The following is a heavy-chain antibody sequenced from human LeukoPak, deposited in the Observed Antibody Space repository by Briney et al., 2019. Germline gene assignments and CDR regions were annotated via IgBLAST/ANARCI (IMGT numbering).Heavy chain of an antibody. V-gene: IGHV4-59*01. CDR3: ARVGYSYEFDY. D-gene: IGHD5-18*01. Sequence: SETLFLTCTVSGGSISSYYWSWIRQPPGKGLEWIGYIYYSGSTNYNPSLKSRVTISVDTSKNQFSLKLSPVTAADTAVYYCARVGYSYEFDYWGQGTLVTVSS. CDR2: IYYSGST. J-gene: IGHJ4*02. CDR1: GGSISSYY.